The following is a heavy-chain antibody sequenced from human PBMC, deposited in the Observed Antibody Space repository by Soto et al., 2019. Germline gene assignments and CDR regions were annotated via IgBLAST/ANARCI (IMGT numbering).Heavy chain of an antibody. CDR3: AKDLQSYGDYDYYCYGMDV. CDR1: GFTFSTYG. V-gene: IGHV3-30*18. Sequence: QVQLVESGGGEVQPGRSLTISCAASGFTFSTYGMHWVRQTPGKGLEWVAVISYDGTNKFYSDSVKGRFTISSDNFKNTLTLKMNSLRADDTAVYSCAKDLQSYGDYDYYCYGMDVWGLGTRVTVSS. J-gene: IGHJ6*02. CDR2: ISYDGTNK. D-gene: IGHD4-17*01.